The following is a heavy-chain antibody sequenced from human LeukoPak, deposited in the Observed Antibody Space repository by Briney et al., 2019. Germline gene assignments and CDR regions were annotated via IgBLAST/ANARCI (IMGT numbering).Heavy chain of an antibody. CDR2: ISYDGSNK. J-gene: IGHJ4*02. V-gene: IGHV3-30*03. Sequence: GGSLRLSCAASGFTFSSYGMHWVRQAPGKGLEWVAVISYDGSNKYYADSVKGRFTISRDNSKNTLYLQMNSLRAEDTAVYYCARAYDSSAYYIGLSYWGQGTLVTVSS. CDR3: ARAYDSSAYYIGLSY. CDR1: GFTFSSYG. D-gene: IGHD3-22*01.